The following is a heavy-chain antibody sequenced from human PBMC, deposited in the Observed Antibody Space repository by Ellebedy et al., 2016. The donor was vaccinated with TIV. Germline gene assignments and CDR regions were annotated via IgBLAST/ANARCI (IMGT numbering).Heavy chain of an antibody. D-gene: IGHD3-22*01. CDR3: ARGSDNYDSSGYHTPGFDF. CDR2: MYNGGNT. V-gene: IGHV3-66*01. CDR1: GFTVRSIY. Sequence: GESLKISCTASGFTVRSIYMSWVRLAPGKGLEWVSVMYNGGNTKFADSVKGRFTMSRDDFKNTLFLQMNSLRDEDTAMYFCARGSDNYDSSGYHTPGFDFWGQGTLVTVSS. J-gene: IGHJ4*02.